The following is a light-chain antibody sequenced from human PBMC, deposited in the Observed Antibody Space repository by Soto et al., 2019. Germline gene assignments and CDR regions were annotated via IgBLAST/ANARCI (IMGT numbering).Light chain of an antibody. J-gene: IGLJ2*01. CDR1: SSNIGNNY. CDR2: YNN. V-gene: IGLV1-51*01. CDR3: GTWDSSRSAVV. Sequence: QPVLTQPPSVSAAPGQKVTISCSGSSSNIGNNYVSWYQQLPGTAPKLLIYYNNKRPSGIPDRFSGSKSGTSATLGITGLQTGDEADYYCGTWDSSRSAVVFGGGTKLTVL.